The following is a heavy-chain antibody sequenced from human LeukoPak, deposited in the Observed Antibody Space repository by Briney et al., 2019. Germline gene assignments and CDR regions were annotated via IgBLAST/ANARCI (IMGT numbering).Heavy chain of an antibody. CDR3: ARDYSDYAFDS. D-gene: IGHD5-12*01. J-gene: IGHJ4*02. Sequence: SETLSPTCSVSGGSISSSTYYWGWIRQPPGQGLDWIGNIYYSGSTYYNPSLKSRVTISVDTSKNQFSLKPTSVTAADTAVYYCARDYSDYAFDSWGQGTLVTVSS. CDR2: IYYSGST. CDR1: GGSISSSTYY. V-gene: IGHV4-39*02.